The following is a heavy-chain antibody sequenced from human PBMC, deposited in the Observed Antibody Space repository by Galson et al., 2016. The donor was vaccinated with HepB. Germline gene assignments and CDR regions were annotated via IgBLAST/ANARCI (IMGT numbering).Heavy chain of an antibody. J-gene: IGHJ4*02. Sequence: SLRLSCAASEIRLGNLAMHWVRQAPGKGLEWVSGISCNGDYIVYADSAKGRFTISRDNAKNTLFLQMNSLRVEDTALYYCARGHAAGYVTTWIDSWGQGTLVTVSS. CDR1: EIRLGNLA. V-gene: IGHV3-9*01. CDR2: ISCNGDYI. D-gene: IGHD3-9*01. CDR3: ARGHAAGYVTTWIDS.